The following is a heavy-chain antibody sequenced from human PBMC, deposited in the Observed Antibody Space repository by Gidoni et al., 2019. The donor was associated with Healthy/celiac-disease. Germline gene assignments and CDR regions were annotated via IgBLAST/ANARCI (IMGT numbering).Heavy chain of an antibody. V-gene: IGHV3-66*01. Sequence: EVQLVESGGGLVQPGGSLRLSCAASGFTVSSNYMSWVRQAPGKGLEWVSVIYSGGSTYYADSVKGRFTISRDNSKNTLYLQMNSLRAEDTAVYYCARDNTTSLFDYWGQGTLVTVSS. CDR1: GFTVSSNY. CDR3: ARDNTTSLFDY. J-gene: IGHJ4*02. CDR2: IYSGGST. D-gene: IGHD1-26*01.